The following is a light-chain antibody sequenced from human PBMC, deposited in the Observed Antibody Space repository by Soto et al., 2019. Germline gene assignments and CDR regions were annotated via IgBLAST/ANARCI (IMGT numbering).Light chain of an antibody. CDR1: SSDVGTYNR. Sequence: QSVLTQPPSVSGSPGQSVTISCTGTSSDVGTYNRVSWYQQPPGTAPKLMIYEVSNRPSGVPDRFSGSKSGNTASLTISGLQAEDEADYYCSSYTSSSTYVFGTETKVTVL. J-gene: IGLJ1*01. V-gene: IGLV2-18*02. CDR2: EVS. CDR3: SSYTSSSTYV.